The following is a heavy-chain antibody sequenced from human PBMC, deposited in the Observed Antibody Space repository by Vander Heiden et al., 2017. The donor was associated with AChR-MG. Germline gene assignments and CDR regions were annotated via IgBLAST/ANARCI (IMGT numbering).Heavy chain of an antibody. D-gene: IGHD2-2*01. J-gene: IGHJ4*02. CDR3: TTGFDLGDCSSTSCYRDY. Sequence: EVQLVESGGGLVKPGGSLRLSCSASGFPSGNACMTWVRQAPGKGLEWVGRLKSKTDGGTTDYAAPVKGRFTISRDDSKNTLYLQMNSLKIEDTAVYYCTTGFDLGDCSSTSCYRDYWGQGTLVTVSS. CDR1: GFPSGNAC. V-gene: IGHV3-15*01. CDR2: LKSKTDGGTT.